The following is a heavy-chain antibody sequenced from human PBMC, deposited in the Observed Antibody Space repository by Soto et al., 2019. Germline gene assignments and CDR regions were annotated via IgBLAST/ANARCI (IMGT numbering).Heavy chain of an antibody. V-gene: IGHV3-74*01. Sequence: EVQLVESGGGLVQPGGSLRLACAASGFTFSSYWMHWVRQAPGKGLVWISRIIRDGSSTNYADSVKGRFTISRDNAKNMLYLEIHSLRADDTAVYFCGRGGSGIYGMDIWGQGTTVIVSS. CDR3: GRGGSGIYGMDI. CDR1: GFTFSSYW. CDR2: IIRDGSST. J-gene: IGHJ6*02. D-gene: IGHD6-13*01.